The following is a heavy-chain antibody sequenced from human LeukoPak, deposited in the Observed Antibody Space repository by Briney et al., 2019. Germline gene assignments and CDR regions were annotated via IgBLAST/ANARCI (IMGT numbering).Heavy chain of an antibody. D-gene: IGHD6-19*01. V-gene: IGHV1-2*02. CDR3: ASGSSGWYSNWFDP. CDR2: INPNSGGT. J-gene: IGHJ5*02. Sequence: ASVKVSCKASGYTFTGYYMHWVRQAPGQGLEWMGWINPNSGGTNYAQKFQGRVTMTRDMSISTAYMELSRLRSDDTAVYYCASGSSGWYSNWFDPWGQGTLVTVSS. CDR1: GYTFTGYY.